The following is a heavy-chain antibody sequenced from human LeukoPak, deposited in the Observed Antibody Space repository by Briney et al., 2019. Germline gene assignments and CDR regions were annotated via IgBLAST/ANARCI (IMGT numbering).Heavy chain of an antibody. CDR3: TTDRCTNGVCLYPFDY. Sequence: GGSLRLSCTASGFTFGDYAMSWFRQAPGKGLEWVGRIKSKTDGGTTDYAAPVKGRFTISRDDSKNTLYLQMNSLKTEDTAVYYCTTDRCTNGVCLYPFDYWGQGTLVTVSS. J-gene: IGHJ4*02. CDR1: GFTFGDYA. V-gene: IGHV3-15*01. D-gene: IGHD2-8*01. CDR2: IKSKTDGGTT.